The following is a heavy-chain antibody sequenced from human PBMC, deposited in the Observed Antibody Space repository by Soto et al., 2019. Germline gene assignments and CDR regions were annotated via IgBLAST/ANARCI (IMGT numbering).Heavy chain of an antibody. CDR3: ARRATTETYFDY. J-gene: IGHJ4*02. CDR1: VGSISSSSYY. Sequence: QLQLQESGPGLVKPSETLSLTCTVSVGSISSSSYYWGWIRQPPGKGLEWIGSIYYSGSTYYNPSLKSRVTISVDTSKNLFSLKLSSVTAADTAVYYCARRATTETYFDYWGQGTLVTVSS. CDR2: IYYSGST. D-gene: IGHD1-1*01. V-gene: IGHV4-39*01.